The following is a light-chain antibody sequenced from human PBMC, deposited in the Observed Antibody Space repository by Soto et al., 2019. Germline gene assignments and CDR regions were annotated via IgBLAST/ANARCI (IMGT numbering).Light chain of an antibody. Sequence: DIQMTQSPSTLSASVGDRVTITCRASQSFSTWLAWYQQTPGKAPRLLIYDVSSLESGVPSRFIGSGSGTLFTLTISSLQPDDIATYYCQQYSSYPWTFGHGTKVEIK. CDR1: QSFSTW. J-gene: IGKJ1*01. CDR3: QQYSSYPWT. CDR2: DVS. V-gene: IGKV1-5*01.